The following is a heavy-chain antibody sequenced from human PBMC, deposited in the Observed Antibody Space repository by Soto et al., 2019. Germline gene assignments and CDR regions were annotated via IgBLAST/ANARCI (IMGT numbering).Heavy chain of an antibody. V-gene: IGHV4-61*01. Sequence: QVQLQESGPGLVKPSETLSRTCTVSGASVSSGNYYWSWIRQPPGKGLECIGYISYSGSTNYNPSRKSRVTISIDTFKNQFSLKLSSVTAADTAVYYCARGRWSYYASWGQGTLVTVSS. CDR1: GASVSSGNYY. CDR2: ISYSGST. J-gene: IGHJ4*02. CDR3: ARGRWSYYAS. D-gene: IGHD2-15*01.